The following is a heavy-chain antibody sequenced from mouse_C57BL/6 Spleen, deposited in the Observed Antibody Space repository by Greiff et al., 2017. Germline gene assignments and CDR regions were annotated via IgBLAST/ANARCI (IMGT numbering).Heavy chain of an antibody. V-gene: IGHV1-76*01. D-gene: IGHD2-4*01. Sequence: QVQLQQSGAELVRPGASVKLSCKASGYTFTDYYINWVKQRPGQGLEWIARIYPGSGNTYYNEKFKGKATLTAEKSSSTAYMQLSSLTSEDSAVYFCARSAYDYGHYAMDYWGQGTSVTVSS. CDR3: ARSAYDYGHYAMDY. J-gene: IGHJ4*01. CDR1: GYTFTDYY. CDR2: IYPGSGNT.